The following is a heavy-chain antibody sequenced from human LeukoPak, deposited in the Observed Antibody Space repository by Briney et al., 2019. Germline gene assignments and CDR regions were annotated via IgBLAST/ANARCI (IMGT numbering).Heavy chain of an antibody. V-gene: IGHV1-46*01. Sequence: ASVKVSCKASGGTFSSYAISWVRQAPGQGLEWMGIINPSGGSTSYAQKFRGRVTMTRDTSTTTVYMELTSLKSDDTAVYYCARGKEMATITGGPDYWGQGTLVTVSS. D-gene: IGHD5-12*01. CDR1: GGTFSSYA. CDR3: ARGKEMATITGGPDY. CDR2: INPSGGST. J-gene: IGHJ4*02.